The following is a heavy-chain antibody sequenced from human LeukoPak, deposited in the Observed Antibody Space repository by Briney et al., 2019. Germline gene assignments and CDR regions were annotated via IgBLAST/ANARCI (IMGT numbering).Heavy chain of an antibody. D-gene: IGHD3-22*01. J-gene: IGHJ4*02. CDR1: GGTFSSYA. CDR2: IIPIPGIA. Sequence: SVKVSCKASGGTFSSYAISWVRQAPGQGLEWMGRIIPIPGIANYAQKYQGRVTITADKSTSTAYMELSSLRSEDTAVYYCARGVYYYDSSGYYYFDYWGQGTLVTVSS. CDR3: ARGVYYYDSSGYYYFDY. V-gene: IGHV1-69*04.